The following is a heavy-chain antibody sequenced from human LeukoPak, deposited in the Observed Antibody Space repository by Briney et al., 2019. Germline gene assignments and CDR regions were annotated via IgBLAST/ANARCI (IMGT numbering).Heavy chain of an antibody. Sequence: AWGSLRLSCSASGFTFNKYAMTWVGQAPGKGLEWVSAISGSGGSIYYADSVKGRFTISRDNSKNTLHLQMNSLRAEDTAVYYCAKGRFISSWYSFFDYWGQGTLVTVSS. CDR2: ISGSGGSI. V-gene: IGHV3-23*01. CDR1: GFTFNKYA. D-gene: IGHD6-13*01. J-gene: IGHJ4*02. CDR3: AKGRFISSWYSFFDY.